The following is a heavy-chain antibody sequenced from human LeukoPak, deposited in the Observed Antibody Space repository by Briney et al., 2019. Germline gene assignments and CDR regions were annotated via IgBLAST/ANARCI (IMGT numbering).Heavy chain of an antibody. J-gene: IGHJ3*02. V-gene: IGHV3-66*01. CDR1: GFKVSSNY. D-gene: IGHD2-21*02. Sequence: GGSLRLSCAASGFKVSSNYMSWVRQAPGKGLEWVSVIYRGGSTYYADSVKGRFTISRDNSKNTLYLQMNSLRAEDTAVYYCARDRGCGDCYPPANDAFDIWGQGTMVTVSS. CDR2: IYRGGST. CDR3: ARDRGCGDCYPPANDAFDI.